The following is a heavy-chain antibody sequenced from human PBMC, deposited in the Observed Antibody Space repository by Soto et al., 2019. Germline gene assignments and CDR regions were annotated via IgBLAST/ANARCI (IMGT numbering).Heavy chain of an antibody. J-gene: IGHJ5*02. CDR1: GGTFSNYA. D-gene: IGHD3-22*01. CDR2: IIPIFGTA. V-gene: IGHV1-69*12. CDR3: ARDRGPSSGYYPYWFDP. Sequence: QVQLVQSGAEVKKPGSSVKVSCKASGGTFSNYAITWVRQAPGQGLEWMGGIIPIFGTANYAQKFQARVTMTADELTSAAYMELSSLRSEDTDVYYCARDRGPSSGYYPYWFDPWGQGTLVTVSS.